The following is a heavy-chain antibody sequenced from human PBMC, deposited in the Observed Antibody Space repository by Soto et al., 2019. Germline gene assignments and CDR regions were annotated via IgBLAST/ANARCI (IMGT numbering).Heavy chain of an antibody. CDR1: GGTFSSYA. CDR2: IIAIFGKA. Sequence: ASVKVSCKASGGTFSSYAISWVRQAPGQGLEWMGGIIAIFGKANYAQKFQGRVTITRDTSASTAYMELSSLRAEDTAVYYCARDLQADYWGQGTLVTVSS. CDR3: ARDLQADY. J-gene: IGHJ4*02. V-gene: IGHV1-69*05.